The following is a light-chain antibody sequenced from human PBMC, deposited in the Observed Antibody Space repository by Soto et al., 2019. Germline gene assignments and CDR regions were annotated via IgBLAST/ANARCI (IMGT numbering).Light chain of an antibody. CDR1: QSVSSS. Sequence: EIVMTQSPVTLSVSPGERVTLPCRASQSVSSSLAWYQQKPGQTPRILIYGASTRATGIPARFSGSGSGTEFTLTISSLQSEDFAVYYCQQYNKWPFTFGGGTKVEIK. V-gene: IGKV3-15*01. CDR3: QQYNKWPFT. CDR2: GAS. J-gene: IGKJ4*01.